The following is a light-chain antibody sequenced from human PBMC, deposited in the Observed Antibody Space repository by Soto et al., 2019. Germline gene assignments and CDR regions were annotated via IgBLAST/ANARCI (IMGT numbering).Light chain of an antibody. Sequence: EIVLTQSPGTLSLSPGERATLSCRASQSVSSSYSAWYQQKPGQPPRLLIYAASTRAAGVPARFSGSGSGTEFTLTISSLQSEDFGVYYCQQYNKWPPLTFGGGTKVDIK. CDR3: QQYNKWPPLT. CDR2: AAS. J-gene: IGKJ4*01. CDR1: QSVSSSY. V-gene: IGKV3-15*01.